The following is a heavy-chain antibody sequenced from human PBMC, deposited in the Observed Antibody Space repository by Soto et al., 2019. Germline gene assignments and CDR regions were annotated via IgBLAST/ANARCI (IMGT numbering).Heavy chain of an antibody. CDR1: GFSFDDYA. CDR2: ISWNTGII. D-gene: IGHD2-15*01. Sequence: GGSLRLSCAGSGFSFDDYALHWVRQAPGKGLEWLSGISWNTGIIGYADSVRGRFTISRDNAKSSLFLQMNSLRAEDTAVYYCAREMAALNYFDYWGQGTLVTVSS. CDR3: AREMAALNYFDY. J-gene: IGHJ4*02. V-gene: IGHV3-9*01.